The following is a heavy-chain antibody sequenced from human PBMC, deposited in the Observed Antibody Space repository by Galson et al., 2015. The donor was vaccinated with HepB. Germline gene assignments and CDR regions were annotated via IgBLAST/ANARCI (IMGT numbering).Heavy chain of an antibody. D-gene: IGHD3-10*01. CDR2: GNGGRT. V-gene: IGHV3-23*01. CDR1: GFTLSNYA. CDR3: AKGSGNVVY. J-gene: IGHJ4*02. Sequence: SLRLSCAVSGFTLSNYAMSWVRQAPGKGLEWVSGGNGGRTYYADSVKGRFTISRDNSKNTLYLQMNSLRAEDTAVYYCAKGSGNVVYWGQGTLVTVSS.